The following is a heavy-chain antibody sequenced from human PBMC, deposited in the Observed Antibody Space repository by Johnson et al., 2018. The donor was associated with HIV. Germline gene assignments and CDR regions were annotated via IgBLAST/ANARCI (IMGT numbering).Heavy chain of an antibody. CDR1: GFTFSRYG. Sequence: VQLVESGGGLVKPGGSLRLSCAASGFTFSRYGMHWVRQAPGKGLAWVAVIYSGGSTYYADSVKGRFTISKDNSKNSLYLQMNSLRAEDTAVYSCARDPGFDDAFDIWGQGTMVTVSS. V-gene: IGHV3-66*01. CDR2: IYSGGST. J-gene: IGHJ3*02. CDR3: ARDPGFDDAFDI.